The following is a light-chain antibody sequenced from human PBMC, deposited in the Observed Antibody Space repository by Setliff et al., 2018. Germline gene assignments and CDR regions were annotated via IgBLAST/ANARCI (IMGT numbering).Light chain of an antibody. CDR2: EVT. Sequence: QSVLTQPASVSGSPGQSIAISCTGTSSDVGGYNLVSWYQQHPGKAPKLLIFEVTTRPSGVPDRFSGSKSGNTASLTVSGLQAEDEADYYCTSYAGNNNLIFGGGTKVTVL. J-gene: IGLJ2*01. CDR3: TSYAGNNNLI. CDR1: SSDVGGYNL. V-gene: IGLV2-8*01.